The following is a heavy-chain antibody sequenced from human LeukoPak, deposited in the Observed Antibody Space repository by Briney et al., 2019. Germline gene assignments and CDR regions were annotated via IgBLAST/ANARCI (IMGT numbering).Heavy chain of an antibody. J-gene: IGHJ4*01. CDR1: GFTFNTYS. CDR2: ISSHSRDI. V-gene: IGHV3-21*01. CDR3: ARDDRDISSFRFDY. Sequence: PGGSLRLSCAASGFTFNTYSMNWVRQAPGKGLEWVSSISSHSRDIYYADSVKGRFTISRDNAKNSLHLQMNSLRAEDTAVYYCARDDRDISSFRFDYWGHGILFTVSS. D-gene: IGHD6-6*01.